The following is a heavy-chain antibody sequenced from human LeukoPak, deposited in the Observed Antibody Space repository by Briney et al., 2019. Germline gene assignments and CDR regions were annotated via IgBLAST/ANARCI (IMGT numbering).Heavy chain of an antibody. J-gene: IGHJ3*02. CDR2: FEPQDGEM. CDR3: ATAGPMIEVVIDAFDI. D-gene: IGHD3-22*01. V-gene: IGHV1-24*01. Sequence: ASVKVSCKASGYTFTSYDINWVRQATGKGLEWMGGFEPQDGEMVYAQSFQGRVTMTEDTSTDTVYLYLSSLRSADTAVYYCATAGPMIEVVIDAFDIWGQGTMVTVSS. CDR1: GYTFTSYD.